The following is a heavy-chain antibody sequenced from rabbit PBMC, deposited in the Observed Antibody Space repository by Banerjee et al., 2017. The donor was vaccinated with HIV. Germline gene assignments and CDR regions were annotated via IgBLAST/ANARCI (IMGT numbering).Heavy chain of an antibody. D-gene: IGHD4-2*01. CDR2: INTSSGNT. CDR3: ARDAGYAGSNL. V-gene: IGHV1S45*01. Sequence: QEQLAESGGDLVKPGRYLTLTCTASGFSFNNKYVMCWVRQAPGKGLEWIACINTSSGNTVYATWAKGRFTISKTSWTTVTLQMTSLTAADTATYFCARDAGYAGSNLWGPGTLVTVS. J-gene: IGHJ4*01. CDR1: GFSFNNKYV.